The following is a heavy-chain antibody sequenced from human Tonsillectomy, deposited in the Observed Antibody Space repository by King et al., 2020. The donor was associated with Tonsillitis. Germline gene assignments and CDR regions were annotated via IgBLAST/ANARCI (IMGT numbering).Heavy chain of an antibody. CDR1: GFTFNTYS. J-gene: IGHJ4*02. V-gene: IGHV3-21*01. CDR3: ARAGSFRGVRLSLVDY. Sequence: VQLVESGGRLVKPGGSLRLSCAASGFTFNTYSMIWVRQAPGKGLEWVSSTDSRSTYIYYADSVKGRFSISRDNAKNSLYLQMNSLRAEDTAVYYCARAGSFRGVRLSLVDYWGQGTLVTVSS. CDR2: TDSRSTYI. D-gene: IGHD3-10*01.